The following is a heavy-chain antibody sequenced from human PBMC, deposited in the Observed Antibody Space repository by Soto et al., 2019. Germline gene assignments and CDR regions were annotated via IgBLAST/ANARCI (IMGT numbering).Heavy chain of an antibody. CDR1: GFTFSSYG. CDR2: IWYDGSNK. J-gene: IGHJ4*02. Sequence: GGSLRLSCAASGFTFSSYGMHWVRQAPGKGLEWVAVIWYDGSNKYYADSVKGRFTISRDNSKNTLYLQMNSLRAEDTAVYYCARRYCSSTSCAYTLDYWGQGTLVTVSS. CDR3: ARRYCSSTSCAYTLDY. D-gene: IGHD2-2*01. V-gene: IGHV3-33*01.